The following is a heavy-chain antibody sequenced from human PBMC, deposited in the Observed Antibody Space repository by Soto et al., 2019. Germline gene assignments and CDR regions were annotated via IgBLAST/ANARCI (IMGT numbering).Heavy chain of an antibody. CDR2: IATDSYT. J-gene: IGHJ4*02. CDR3: VRDSETSSSWSLDY. V-gene: IGHV3-53*01. CDR1: GSNVSSDY. D-gene: IGHD6-13*01. Sequence: EVQLVESGGGLIQPGGSLRLSCAASGSNVSSDYMNWVRQAPGKGLEWVSVIATDSYTSYADSVKGGFSISRDNSKNTLYLQMNSLRVEDTAVYYCVRDSETSSSWSLDYWGQGTLVTVSS.